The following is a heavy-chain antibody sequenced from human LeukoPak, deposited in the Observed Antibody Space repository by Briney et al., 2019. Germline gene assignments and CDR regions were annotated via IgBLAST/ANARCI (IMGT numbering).Heavy chain of an antibody. CDR3: ARGFYGGNPASVDH. V-gene: IGHV4-34*01. D-gene: IGHD4-23*01. Sequence: PSETLSLTCAVYGGSFSAYYWSWIRQSPGKGLEWIGEINDRESTNYNPSLKSRVTISVDTSMNQFSLKLGSVTAADTAVYYCARGFYGGNPASVDHWGQGTLVTVSS. CDR2: INDREST. CDR1: GGSFSAYY. J-gene: IGHJ4*02.